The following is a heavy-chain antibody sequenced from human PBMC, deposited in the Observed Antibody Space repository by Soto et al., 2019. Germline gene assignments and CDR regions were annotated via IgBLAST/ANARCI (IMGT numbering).Heavy chain of an antibody. J-gene: IGHJ4*02. D-gene: IGHD2-8*01. Sequence: EVQLLESGGGLVQPGGSLRLSCAASGFTSSSYAMSWVRQAPGKGLEWVSAISGSGGSTYYADSVKGRFTISRDNSKNTLYLQMNSLRAEDTDVYYCAKSAKLMVYAAPFDYWGQGTLVTVSS. CDR1: GFTSSSYA. CDR2: ISGSGGST. CDR3: AKSAKLMVYAAPFDY. V-gene: IGHV3-23*01.